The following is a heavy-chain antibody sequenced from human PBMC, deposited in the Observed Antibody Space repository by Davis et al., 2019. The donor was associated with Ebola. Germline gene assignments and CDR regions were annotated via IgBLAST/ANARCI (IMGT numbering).Heavy chain of an antibody. J-gene: IGHJ4*02. CDR2: ISYDGSNK. Sequence: PGGSLRLSCAASGFTFSSYAMHWVRQAPGKGLEWVAVISYDGSNKYYADSVKGRFTISRDNSKNTLYLQMNSLRAEDTAVYYCARGSYDYIWGSTPDYWGQGTLVTVSS. D-gene: IGHD3-16*01. V-gene: IGHV3-30-3*01. CDR1: GFTFSSYA. CDR3: ARGSYDYIWGSTPDY.